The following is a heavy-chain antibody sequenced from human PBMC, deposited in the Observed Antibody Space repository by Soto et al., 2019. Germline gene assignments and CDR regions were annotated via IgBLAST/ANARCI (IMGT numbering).Heavy chain of an antibody. J-gene: IGHJ4*02. D-gene: IGHD3-3*01. CDR1: GVSISSYY. CDR2: IYYSGST. CDR3: ARYDFWSGYYYFDY. Sequence: SATLSLTCPVSGVSISSYYWIWLRPPPGKGLEWIGYIYYSGSTNYNPSLKSRVTISVDTSKNQFSLKLSSVTAADTAVYYCARYDFWSGYYYFDYWGQGTLVPVSS. V-gene: IGHV4-59*01.